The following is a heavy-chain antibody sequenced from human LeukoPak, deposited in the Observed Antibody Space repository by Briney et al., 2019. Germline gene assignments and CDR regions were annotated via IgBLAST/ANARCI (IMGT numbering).Heavy chain of an antibody. J-gene: IGHJ6*02. CDR2: ISFDGSNE. CDR3: AGSGISVSWMGMDV. D-gene: IGHD1-20*01. Sequence: GGSLRLLCAASGLTFNICAMIWAPHDPGKGLEEGILISFDGSNEYYADSVEGRFTISRDNSKNTLYLQMNSLRTEDMAVYYCAGSGISVSWMGMDVWGQGTTVTVSS. V-gene: IGHV3-30*03. CDR1: GLTFNICA.